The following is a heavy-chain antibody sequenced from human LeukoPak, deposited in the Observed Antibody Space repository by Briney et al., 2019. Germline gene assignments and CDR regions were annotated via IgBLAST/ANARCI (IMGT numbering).Heavy chain of an antibody. Sequence: GESLKIPFKGSGNNFPNYLNGGGRQMPGKGLEWLGIPYPGDSDTRYSPSFQGQVTISADKSISTAYLQWSSLKASDTATYYCASPQGGYNSSGPSWGYWGQGTLVTVSS. CDR1: GNNFPNYL. CDR2: PYPGDSDT. V-gene: IGHV5-51*01. CDR3: ASPQGGYNSSGPSWGY. J-gene: IGHJ4*02. D-gene: IGHD3-22*01.